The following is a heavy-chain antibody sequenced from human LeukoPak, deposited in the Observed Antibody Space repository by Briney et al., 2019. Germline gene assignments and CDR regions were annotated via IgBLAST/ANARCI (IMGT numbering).Heavy chain of an antibody. CDR1: GLTFSSYA. J-gene: IGHJ4*02. V-gene: IGHV3-30-3*01. Sequence: GGSLRLSCAASGLTFSSYAMHWVRQAPGKGLEWVAVISYDGSNKYYADSVKGRLTISRDNSKNTLYLQMNSLRAEDTAVYYCARDQEGIVVVPAAIDYWGQGTLVTVSS. CDR2: ISYDGSNK. D-gene: IGHD2-2*01. CDR3: ARDQEGIVVVPAAIDY.